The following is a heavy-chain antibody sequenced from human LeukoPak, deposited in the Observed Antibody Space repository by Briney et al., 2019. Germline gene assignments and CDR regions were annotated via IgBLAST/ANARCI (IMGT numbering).Heavy chain of an antibody. CDR2: ISGSGGST. D-gene: IGHD6-13*01. CDR3: ATRIAAAGTSYFDY. V-gene: IGHV3-21*01. Sequence: PGRSLRLSCAASGFTLSNYVMHWVRQAPGKGLEWVSAISGSGGSTYYADSVKGRFTISRDNAKNSLYLQMNSLRAEDTAVYYCATRIAAAGTSYFDYWGQGTLVTVSS. J-gene: IGHJ4*02. CDR1: GFTLSNYV.